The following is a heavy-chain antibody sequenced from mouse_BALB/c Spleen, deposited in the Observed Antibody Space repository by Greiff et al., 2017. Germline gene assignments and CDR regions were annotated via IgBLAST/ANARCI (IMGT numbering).Heavy chain of an antibody. CDR3: ARGGTTVVGDFDY. V-gene: IGHV1S29*02. Sequence: EVQLQQSGPELVKPGASVKISCKASGYTFTDYNMHWVKQSPGQSLEWIGYIYPYNGGTGYNQKFKSKATLTVDDSSSTAYMVLRSLTTEDAAVYYCARGGTTVVGDFDYWGQGTTLTVSS. J-gene: IGHJ2*01. CDR2: IYPYNGGT. CDR1: GYTFTDYN. D-gene: IGHD1-1*01.